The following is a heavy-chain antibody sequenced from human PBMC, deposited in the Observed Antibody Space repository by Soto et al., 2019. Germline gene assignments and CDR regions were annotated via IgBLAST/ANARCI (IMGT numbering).Heavy chain of an antibody. V-gene: IGHV1-69*04. J-gene: IGHJ4*02. Sequence: AVKVSCKASGGTFSSYTISWVRQAPGQGLEWMGRIIPILGIANYAQKFQGRVTITADKSTSTAYMELSSLRSEDTAVYYCARDPPRGYSYGLTVLDYWGQGTLVTVSS. CDR2: IIPILGIA. D-gene: IGHD5-18*01. CDR3: ARDPPRGYSYGLTVLDY. CDR1: GGTFSSYT.